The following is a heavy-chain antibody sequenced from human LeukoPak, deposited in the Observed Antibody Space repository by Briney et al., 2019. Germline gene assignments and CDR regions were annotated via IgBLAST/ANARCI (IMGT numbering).Heavy chain of an antibody. Sequence: GGSLRLSCAASGFTFSDYYMNWIRQAPGKGLEWVSYISSSSSTIYYADSVKGRFTISRDNAKNSLYLQMNSLRDEDTAVYYCASDRYYYGSGKAFDYWGQGTLVTVSS. CDR3: ASDRYYYGSGKAFDY. D-gene: IGHD3-10*01. V-gene: IGHV3-48*02. CDR1: GFTFSDYY. CDR2: ISSSSSTI. J-gene: IGHJ4*02.